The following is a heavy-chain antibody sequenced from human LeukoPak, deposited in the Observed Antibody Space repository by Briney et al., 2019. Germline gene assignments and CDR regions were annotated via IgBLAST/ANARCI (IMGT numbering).Heavy chain of an antibody. V-gene: IGHV3-23*01. J-gene: IGHJ5*02. CDR2: ISGSGGST. D-gene: IGHD3-9*01. CDR1: GFTFSSYA. CDR3: AKLGAPFDWLNWFDP. Sequence: GGSLRLSCAASGFTFSSYAMSWVRQASGKGLEWVSAISGSGGSTYYADSVKGRFTISRDNSKNTLYLQMNSLRAEDTAVYYCAKLGAPFDWLNWFDPWGQGTLVTVSS.